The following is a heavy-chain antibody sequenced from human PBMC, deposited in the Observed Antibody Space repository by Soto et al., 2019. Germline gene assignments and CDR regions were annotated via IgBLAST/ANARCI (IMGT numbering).Heavy chain of an antibody. Sequence: PSETLSLTCAVYGGSFSGYYWSWIRQPPGKGLEWIGEINHSGSTNYNPSLKSRVTISVDTSKNQFSLKLSSVTAADTAVYYCARSSSSGLYGMDVWGQGTTVTVSS. CDR3: ARSSSSGLYGMDV. J-gene: IGHJ6*02. CDR1: GGSFSGYY. CDR2: INHSGST. V-gene: IGHV4-34*01. D-gene: IGHD6-6*01.